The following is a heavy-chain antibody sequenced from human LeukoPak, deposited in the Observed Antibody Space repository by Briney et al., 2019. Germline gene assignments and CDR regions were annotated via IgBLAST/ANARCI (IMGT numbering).Heavy chain of an antibody. CDR1: GFTFSSYW. V-gene: IGHV3-7*01. Sequence: GGSLRLSCAASGFTFSSYWMTWVRQAPGKGLEWVANIKEDGSEKYYVDSVKGRFTVSRDNAKNSLYLQMNSLRVEDTAIYYCGRDFPDYWGQGILVTVSS. J-gene: IGHJ4*02. CDR3: GRDFPDY. CDR2: IKEDGSEK.